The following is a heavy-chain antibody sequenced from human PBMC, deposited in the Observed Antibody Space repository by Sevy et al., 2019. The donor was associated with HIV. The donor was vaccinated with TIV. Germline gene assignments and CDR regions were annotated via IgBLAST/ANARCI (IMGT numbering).Heavy chain of an antibody. Sequence: GGSLRLSCAASGFTFSSYWMHWVRQAPGKGLVWVSRINSDGSSTSYADSVKGRFTISRDKAKNTLYLQMNSLRAEDTAVYYCARVGAGDAFDIWGQGTMVTVSS. V-gene: IGHV3-74*01. CDR2: INSDGSST. D-gene: IGHD3-10*01. CDR3: ARVGAGDAFDI. J-gene: IGHJ3*02. CDR1: GFTFSSYW.